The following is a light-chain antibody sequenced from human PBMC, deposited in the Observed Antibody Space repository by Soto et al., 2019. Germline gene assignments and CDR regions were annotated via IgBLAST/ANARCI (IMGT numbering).Light chain of an antibody. CDR3: QQFKNYPLT. V-gene: IGKV1-5*03. CDR2: QAS. J-gene: IGKJ4*01. CDR1: QNTTRW. Sequence: DIQMTQSPSTLSTSIGDRVTITCRASQNTTRWLAWYQQKPGKAPKLLIYQASTLESGVPSRFSGSGSGTEFSLTISSLQPDDFATYYCQQFKNYPLTFGGGTKVDIK.